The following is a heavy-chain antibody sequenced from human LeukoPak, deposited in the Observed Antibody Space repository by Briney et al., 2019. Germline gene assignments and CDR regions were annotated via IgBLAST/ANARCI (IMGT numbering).Heavy chain of an antibody. V-gene: IGHV1-46*01. CDR1: GYTFTSYY. D-gene: IGHD1-26*01. Sequence: ASVKVSCKASGYTFTSYYMHWVRQAPGQELEWLGIINPSGGSTSYAQKFQGRVTMTRDTSTSTVYMELSSLRSEDTAVYYCAGPGTPXYYYGMDVWGQGTTVTVSS. CDR3: AGPGTPXYYYGMDV. CDR2: INPSGGST. J-gene: IGHJ6*02.